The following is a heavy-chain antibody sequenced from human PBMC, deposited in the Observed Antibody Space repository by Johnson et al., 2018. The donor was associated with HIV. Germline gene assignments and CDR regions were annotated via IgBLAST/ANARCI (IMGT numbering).Heavy chain of an antibody. J-gene: IGHJ3*02. Sequence: QMQLVESGGGVVQPGRSLRLSCAASGFTFSSYGMHWVRQAPGKGLEWVAVISYDGSNKYYADSVKGRFTISRDNSKNTLYLQMNSLRAGDTAVYYCAREVGSWYSSSSGAFDILGQGTMVTVSS. CDR2: ISYDGSNK. V-gene: IGHV3-30*03. CDR3: AREVGSWYSSSSGAFDI. D-gene: IGHD6-6*01. CDR1: GFTFSSYG.